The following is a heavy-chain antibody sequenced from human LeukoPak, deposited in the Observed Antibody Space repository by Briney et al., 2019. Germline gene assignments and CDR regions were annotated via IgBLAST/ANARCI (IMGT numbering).Heavy chain of an antibody. CDR2: IYYSGGT. CDR3: ARHGSTYALRN. CDR1: GGSINSYY. V-gene: IGHV4-59*08. D-gene: IGHD2-2*01. J-gene: IGHJ4*02. Sequence: SETLSLTCTVSGGSINSYYWSWIRQPPRKGLEWIGYIYYSGGTNYNPSLKSRVTISVDTSKNQFSLKLSSVNAADTAVYYCARHGSTYALRNWGQGTLVTVSS.